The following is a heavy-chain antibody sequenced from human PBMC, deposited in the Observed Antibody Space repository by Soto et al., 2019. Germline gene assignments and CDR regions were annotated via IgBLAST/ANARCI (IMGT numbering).Heavy chain of an antibody. J-gene: IGHJ6*03. CDR3: ARVGANVVASSYYYYMDV. Sequence: QVQLVESGGGLVKPGGSLRLSCAASGFTFSDYYMIWIRQAPGKGLEWVSYISSSGSTIYYADSVEGRFSISRDNAKNSLYLQMNTLRAEDTAVYYCARVGANVVASSYYYYMDVWGKGTTVTVSS. D-gene: IGHD2-21*01. CDR1: GFTFSDYY. V-gene: IGHV3-11*01. CDR2: ISSSGSTI.